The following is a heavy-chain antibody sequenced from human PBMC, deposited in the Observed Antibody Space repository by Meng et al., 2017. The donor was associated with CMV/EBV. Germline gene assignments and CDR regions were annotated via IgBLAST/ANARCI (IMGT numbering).Heavy chain of an antibody. CDR3: AREGCSSTSCYETWFDP. D-gene: IGHD2-2*01. V-gene: IGHV3-21*01. Sequence: GGSLRLSCAASGFTCSSYSMNWVRQAPGKGLEWVSSISSSSSYIYYADSVKGRFTISRDNAEHSLYLQMNSLRAEDTAVYYCAREGCSSTSCYETWFDPWGQGTLVTVSS. J-gene: IGHJ5*02. CDR2: ISSSSSYI. CDR1: GFTCSSYS.